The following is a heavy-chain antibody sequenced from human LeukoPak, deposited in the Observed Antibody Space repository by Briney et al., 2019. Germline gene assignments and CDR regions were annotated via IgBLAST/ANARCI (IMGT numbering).Heavy chain of an antibody. Sequence: PSETLSLTCAVYGGSFSGYYWSWIRQPPGKGLEWIGEINHSGSTNYNPPLKSRVTISVDTSKNQFSLKLSSVTAADTAVYYCARGSGVFDYWGQGTLVTVSS. V-gene: IGHV4-34*01. CDR2: INHSGST. CDR3: ARGSGVFDY. J-gene: IGHJ4*02. CDR1: GGSFSGYY. D-gene: IGHD3-10*01.